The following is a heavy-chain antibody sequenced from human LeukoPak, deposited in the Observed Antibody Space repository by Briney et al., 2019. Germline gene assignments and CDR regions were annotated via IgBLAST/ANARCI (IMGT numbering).Heavy chain of an antibody. Sequence: ASVTVSFTTSVYTFAFHHIHWVRQAPGQGKEWMGWINPSSGDTKYAQNFQERGIMNRDTNISTDYMDLRRQSSDDTAIYYCARAGHDSSGYSFRLDYWGQGTLVTVSS. D-gene: IGHD3-22*01. J-gene: IGHJ4*02. V-gene: IGHV1-2*02. CDR1: VYTFAFHH. CDR3: ARAGHDSSGYSFRLDY. CDR2: INPSSGDT.